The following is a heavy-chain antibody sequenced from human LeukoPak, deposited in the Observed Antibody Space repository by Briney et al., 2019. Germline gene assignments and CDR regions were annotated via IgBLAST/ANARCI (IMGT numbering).Heavy chain of an antibody. CDR1: GLTFSSHW. V-gene: IGHV3-74*01. D-gene: IGHD2-8*01. CDR2: ITNDGSST. Sequence: GGSLRLSCAASGLTFSSHWMHWVRQAPGKGLVWVSRITNDGSSTTYADSVKGRFTISRDNAKNMLYLQVNSLRAEDTAVYYCAKDVSNGMDVWGQGTTVTVSS. J-gene: IGHJ6*02. CDR3: AKDVSNGMDV.